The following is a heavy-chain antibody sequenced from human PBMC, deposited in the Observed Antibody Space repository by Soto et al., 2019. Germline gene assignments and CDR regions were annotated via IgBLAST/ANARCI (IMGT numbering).Heavy chain of an antibody. CDR3: ASSSWTRNAFDI. D-gene: IGHD6-13*01. CDR2: INAGNGNT. J-gene: IGHJ3*02. V-gene: IGHV1-3*01. Sequence: ASVKVSCTASGYTFTSYAMHWVRQAPGQRLEWMGWINAGNGNTKYSQKFQGRVTITRDTSASTAYMELSSLRSEDTAVYYCASSSWTRNAFDIWGQGTMVTVSS. CDR1: GYTFTSYA.